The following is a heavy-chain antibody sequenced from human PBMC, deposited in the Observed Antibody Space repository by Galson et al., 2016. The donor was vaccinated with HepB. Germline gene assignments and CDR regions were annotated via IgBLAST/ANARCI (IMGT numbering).Heavy chain of an antibody. CDR3: AKGPRGLGPAAMPANMDF. V-gene: IGHV3-30*04. Sequence: SLRLSCAASGFTFSIYPMHWVRQAPGKGLEWVAVISHDGSSEYYADSVKGRFTISRDNSKNTLYLQMNSLRVEDTAVFYCAKGPRGLGPAAMPANMDFWGQGTLVTVAS. D-gene: IGHD2-2*01. J-gene: IGHJ4*02. CDR1: GFTFSIYP. CDR2: ISHDGSSE.